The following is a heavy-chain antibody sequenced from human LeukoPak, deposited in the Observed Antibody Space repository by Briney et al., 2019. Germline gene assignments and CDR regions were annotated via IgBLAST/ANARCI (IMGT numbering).Heavy chain of an antibody. Sequence: GGSLRLSCAASGFTFSTYWMSWVRQAPGKGLEWVANIKQDGSEKYYVDSVKVRFTISRDNAKNSLNLQMNSLRAEDTAVYYCARYDDIVVVPAAIDSLYYYYYGMDVWGQGTTVTVSS. CDR1: GFTFSTYW. CDR3: ARYDDIVVVPAAIDSLYYYYYGMDV. V-gene: IGHV3-7*01. D-gene: IGHD2-2*01. J-gene: IGHJ6*02. CDR2: IKQDGSEK.